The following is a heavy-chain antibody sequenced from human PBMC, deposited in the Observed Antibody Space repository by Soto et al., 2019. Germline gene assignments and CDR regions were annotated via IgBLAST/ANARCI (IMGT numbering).Heavy chain of an antibody. CDR3: ARGHDSGLDAFDI. Sequence: EVQLVESGGGLVQPGGSLRLSCAASGFTVSSNYMSWVRQAPGKGLEWVSVIYSGGSTYYADSVKGRFTISRHNSKNTLYLQMNSLRAEDTAVYYCARGHDSGLDAFDIWGQGTMVTVSS. J-gene: IGHJ3*02. CDR1: GFTVSSNY. D-gene: IGHD3-22*01. CDR2: IYSGGST. V-gene: IGHV3-53*04.